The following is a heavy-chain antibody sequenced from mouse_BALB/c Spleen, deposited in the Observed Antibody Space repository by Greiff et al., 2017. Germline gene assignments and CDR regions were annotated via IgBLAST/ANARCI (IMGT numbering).Heavy chain of an antibody. J-gene: IGHJ4*01. CDR3: TRDRGDYAMDY. D-gene: IGHD3-1*01. CDR2: ISSGGSYT. CDR1: GFTFSSYT. Sequence: EVQGVESGGGLVKPGGSLKLSCAASGFTFSSYTMSWVRQTPEKRLEWVATISSGGSYTYYPDSVKGRFTISRDNAKNTLYLQMSSLKSEDTAMYYCTRDRGDYAMDYWGQGTSVTVSS. V-gene: IGHV5-6-4*01.